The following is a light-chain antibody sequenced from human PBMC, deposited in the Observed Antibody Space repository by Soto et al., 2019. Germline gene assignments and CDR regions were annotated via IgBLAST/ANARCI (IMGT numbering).Light chain of an antibody. Sequence: QSVLTQPASVSGSPGQSITISCTGTSSDVGRYNYVSWYQQRPGQAPKLMIYEVTKRPSGISNRFSGSKSGNTASLTISGLQAEDEADYYCSSYTSISTRVFGTGTKV. CDR3: SSYTSISTRV. J-gene: IGLJ1*01. CDR2: EVT. V-gene: IGLV2-14*01. CDR1: SSDVGRYNY.